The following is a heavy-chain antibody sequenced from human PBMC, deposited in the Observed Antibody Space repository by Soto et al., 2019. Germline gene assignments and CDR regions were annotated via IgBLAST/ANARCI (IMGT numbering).Heavy chain of an antibody. CDR3: ARLTVGDDFWSGYYFAVGGDSWFDP. CDR1: GFTFSSYW. CDR2: IKQDGSEK. V-gene: IGHV3-7*01. J-gene: IGHJ5*02. Sequence: GGSLRLSCAASGFTFSSYWMSWVRQAPGKGLEWVANIKQDGSEKYYVDSVKGRFTISRDNAKNSLYLQMNSLRAEDTAVYYCARLTVGDDFWSGYYFAVGGDSWFDPWGQGTLVTVSS. D-gene: IGHD3-3*01.